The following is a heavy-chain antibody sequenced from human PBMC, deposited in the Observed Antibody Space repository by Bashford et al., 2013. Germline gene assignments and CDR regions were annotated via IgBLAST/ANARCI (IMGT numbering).Heavy chain of an antibody. V-gene: IGHV1-2*02. Sequence: ASVKVSCKASGYTFTAYCIHWVRQAPGQGLEWLGWINPNNGATNFAEKFQARVTMSRDTSISTAYMELSSLRSDDTAIYYCARDRNIGTPGNLVDPWGQGTLVTVSS. CDR1: GYTFTAYC. J-gene: IGHJ5*02. CDR2: INPNNGAT. D-gene: IGHD6-13*01. CDR3: ARDRNIGTPGNLVDP.